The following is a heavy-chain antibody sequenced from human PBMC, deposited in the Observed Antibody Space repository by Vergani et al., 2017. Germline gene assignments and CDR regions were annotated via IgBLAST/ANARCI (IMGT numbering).Heavy chain of an antibody. Sequence: QLQLQESGPGLVKPSETLSLTCTVSGGSISSSSYYWGWIRQPPGKGLEWIGSIYYSGSTYYNPSLKSRVTISVDTSKNQFSLKLSSVTAADTAVYYCAREDPLTVLNWCDPWGQGTLVTVSS. CDR1: GGSISSSSYY. D-gene: IGHD2-21*02. CDR2: IYYSGST. CDR3: AREDPLTVLNWCDP. V-gene: IGHV4-39*07. J-gene: IGHJ5*02.